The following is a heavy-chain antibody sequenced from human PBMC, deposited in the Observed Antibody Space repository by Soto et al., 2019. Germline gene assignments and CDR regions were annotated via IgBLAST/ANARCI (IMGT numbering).Heavy chain of an antibody. Sequence: QVQLQQWGARLLKPSETLSRTCAVYGGSFSGYYWSWIRQPPGKGLEWIGEINHSGTTTYNPSLKSRVTISVDTSKNQFSLKLNSVTAADTAVYYCARGGCSSSSSCSPALLDFWGQGTLVTVSS. V-gene: IGHV4-34*01. CDR1: GGSFSGYY. CDR3: ARGGCSSSSSCSPALLDF. CDR2: INHSGTT. D-gene: IGHD2-2*01. J-gene: IGHJ4*02.